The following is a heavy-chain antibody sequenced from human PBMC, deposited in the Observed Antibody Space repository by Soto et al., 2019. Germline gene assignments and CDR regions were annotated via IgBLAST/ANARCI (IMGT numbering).Heavy chain of an antibody. CDR1: GDSISSYF. V-gene: IGHV4-59*01. Sequence: SETLSLTCTVSGDSISSYFWSWIRQPPGKGLEWIGYVYSTEITNYNPSLKSRVAMSIATSKNQFSLKVRSVTAADTAVYYCARGSEAWFDPWGQGTLVTVSS. J-gene: IGHJ5*02. CDR3: ARGSEAWFDP. CDR2: VYSTEIT.